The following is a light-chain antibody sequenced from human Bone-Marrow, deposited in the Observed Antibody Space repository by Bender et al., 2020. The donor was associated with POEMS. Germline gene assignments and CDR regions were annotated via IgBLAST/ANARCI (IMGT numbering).Light chain of an antibody. Sequence: SYVMTQAPSVSVAPGKPARITCGGDNVGRKSVHWYQQKPGQAPVLVVYDDTVRPSGIPERFSGSNSENTATLTISRVEAGDEADYFCQVWDSTNVQPVFGGGTKLSVL. V-gene: IGLV3-21*03. CDR2: DDT. CDR1: NVGRKS. J-gene: IGLJ2*01. CDR3: QVWDSTNVQPV.